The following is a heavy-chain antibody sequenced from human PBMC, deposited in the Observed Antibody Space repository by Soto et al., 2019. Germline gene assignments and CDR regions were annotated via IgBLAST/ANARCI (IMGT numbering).Heavy chain of an antibody. CDR2: IYYSGST. V-gene: IGHV4-31*02. Sequence: YYSIWIPQPPGKGLEWVGYIYYSGSTYYNPSLKSRVTISVYTSKNQFSLKLSSVTAADTAVYYCAREVAAAFYYFHYWGQGTLVTVSS. J-gene: IGHJ4*02. CDR3: AREVAAAFYYFHY. D-gene: IGHD6-13*01. CDR1: YY.